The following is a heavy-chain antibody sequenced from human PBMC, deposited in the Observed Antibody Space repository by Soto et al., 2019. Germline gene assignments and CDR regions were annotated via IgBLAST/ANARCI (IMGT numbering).Heavy chain of an antibody. J-gene: IGHJ4*02. CDR1: GFGVSSNY. CDR3: VKDRCGGDCYSNPAFDF. V-gene: IGHV3-53*01. Sequence: GGSLRLSCAASGFGVSSNYMSWARQAPGKGLEWVSVIYSGGSTSSADSVKGRFTISRHDSKNTVFMQMDSLIVEDAAVYYCVKDRCGGDCYSNPAFDFWGQGS. CDR2: IYSGGST. D-gene: IGHD2-21*02.